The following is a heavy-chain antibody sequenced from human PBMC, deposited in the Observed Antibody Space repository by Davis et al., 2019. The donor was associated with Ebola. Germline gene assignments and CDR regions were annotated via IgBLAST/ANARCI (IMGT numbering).Heavy chain of an antibody. J-gene: IGHJ4*02. CDR3: ARQYGFSYGYFDS. CDR2: IYPGDSDT. Sequence: PGGSLRLSCKGSGDTFATSWIAWVRQMPGKGLEWMGIIYPGDSDTRYSPSFQGQVTISGDKSISTAYLQWDNLKASDTAMYYCARQYGFSYGYFDSWGQGTLVTVSS. D-gene: IGHD5-18*01. V-gene: IGHV5-51*01. CDR1: GDTFATSW.